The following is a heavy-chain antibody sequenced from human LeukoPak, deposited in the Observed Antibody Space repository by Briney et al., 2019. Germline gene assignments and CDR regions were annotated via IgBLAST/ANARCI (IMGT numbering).Heavy chain of an antibody. D-gene: IGHD2-21*02. J-gene: IGHJ4*02. Sequence: ASVKVSCKASGYIFTNYYMHWVRQAPGEGLEWMGIINPTGGSTSYAQKFQGRVTMTRDTSTNTVYMELSSLRSEDTAVYYCARDHYHKIHSVMVTAPDYWGQGTLVIVSS. CDR2: INPTGGST. CDR3: ARDHYHKIHSVMVTAPDY. CDR1: GYIFTNYY. V-gene: IGHV1-46*01.